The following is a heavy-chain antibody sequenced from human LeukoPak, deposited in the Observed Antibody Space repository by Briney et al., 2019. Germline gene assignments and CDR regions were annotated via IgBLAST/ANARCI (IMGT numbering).Heavy chain of an antibody. CDR2: IKQDGSEK. J-gene: IGHJ4*02. Sequence: PGGSLRLSCAASGFTFSSYWMSWVRQAPGKGLEWVANIKQDGSEKYYVDSVKGRFTISRDNAKNSLYLQMNSLRAEDTAVYYCAANYYDSSGFPLSFDYWGQGTLVTVSS. CDR3: AANYYDSSGFPLSFDY. CDR1: GFTFSSYW. D-gene: IGHD3-22*01. V-gene: IGHV3-7*03.